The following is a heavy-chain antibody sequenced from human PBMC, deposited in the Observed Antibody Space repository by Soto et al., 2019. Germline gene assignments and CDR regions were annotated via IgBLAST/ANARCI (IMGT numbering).Heavy chain of an antibody. CDR1: GFTFDDYT. V-gene: IGHV3-43*01. D-gene: IGHD2-2*01. Sequence: PGRSLRLSWAASGFTFDDYTVLRVRQATEKALEWVSLISWDGGSTYYADSVKGRFTISRDNSKNSLYLQMNSLRTEDTALYYCAKDNTHCSSTSCYLYYYGMDVWGQGTTLTVSS. CDR3: AKDNTHCSSTSCYLYYYGMDV. CDR2: ISWDGGST. J-gene: IGHJ6*02.